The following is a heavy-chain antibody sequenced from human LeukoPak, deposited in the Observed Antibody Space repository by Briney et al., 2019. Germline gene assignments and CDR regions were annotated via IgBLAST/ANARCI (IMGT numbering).Heavy chain of an antibody. CDR2: ISGSGGST. V-gene: IGHV3-23*01. D-gene: IGHD1-7*01. CDR3: ARAHNWKYGSFDF. Sequence: GGTLRLSCAASGFTFSSYGMSWVRQAPGKGLEWVSAISGSGGSTYYADSVKGRFTISRDNSKNTLYLQMNSLRAEDTAVYYCARAHNWKYGSFDFWGQGTLVTVSS. J-gene: IGHJ4*02. CDR1: GFTFSSYG.